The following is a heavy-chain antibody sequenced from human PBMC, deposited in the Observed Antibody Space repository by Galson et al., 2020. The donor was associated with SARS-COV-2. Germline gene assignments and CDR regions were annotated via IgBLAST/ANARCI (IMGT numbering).Heavy chain of an antibody. CDR3: ARGLYYYDSSGYLNDAFDI. CDR1: GFTFSSYS. D-gene: IGHD3-22*01. V-gene: IGHV3-30*16. J-gene: IGHJ3*02. Sequence: GGSLRLSCAASGFTFSSYSMHWVRQAPGKGLEWVAVISYDGSNKYYADSVKGRFTISRDNSKNTLYLQRNSLSAEDTAVYYCARGLYYYDSSGYLNDAFDIWGQGTMVTVSS. CDR2: ISYDGSNK.